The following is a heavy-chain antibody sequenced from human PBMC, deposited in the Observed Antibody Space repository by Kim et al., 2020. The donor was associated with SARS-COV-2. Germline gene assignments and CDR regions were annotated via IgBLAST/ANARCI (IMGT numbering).Heavy chain of an antibody. J-gene: IGHJ4*02. D-gene: IGHD1-26*01. CDR3: ARGRWELPY. V-gene: IGHV4-59*01. CDR2: IYYSGST. Sequence: SETLSLTCTVSGGSISNYYWSWIRQPPGKGLEGIGYIYYSGSTNYNPSLKSRVTISVDTSNNQVSLTLSSVTAADTAVYYCARGRWELPYWGQGTLVTVSS. CDR1: GGSISNYY.